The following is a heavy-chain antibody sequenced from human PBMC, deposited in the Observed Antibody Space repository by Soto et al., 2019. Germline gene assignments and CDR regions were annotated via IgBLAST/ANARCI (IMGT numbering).Heavy chain of an antibody. CDR1: GYTFTSYA. J-gene: IGHJ4*02. Sequence: QVQLVQSGAEVKKPGASVMLSCKASGYTFTSYAMHWVRQAPGHRLEWMGWINAGNGNTKYSQKFQGRVTITRDTSESTTYMELSSLRSEDTAVYHCARGLNGYLHYLDYRGQGTLVNVSS. CDR2: INAGNGNT. V-gene: IGHV1-3*01. CDR3: ARGLNGYLHYLDY. D-gene: IGHD5-18*01.